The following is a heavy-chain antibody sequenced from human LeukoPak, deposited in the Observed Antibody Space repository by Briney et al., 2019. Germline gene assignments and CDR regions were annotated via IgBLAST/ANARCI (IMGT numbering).Heavy chain of an antibody. CDR3: ARDSSEKEFDY. D-gene: IGHD2-2*01. Sequence: ASVKVSCKASGYSLTSYAMHWVRQAPGQRLEWMGWINAGNGNTKYSQEFQGRVTITRGTSASTAYMELSSLRSEDMAVYYCARDSSEKEFDYWGQGTLVTVSS. J-gene: IGHJ4*02. V-gene: IGHV1-3*03. CDR2: INAGNGNT. CDR1: GYSLTSYA.